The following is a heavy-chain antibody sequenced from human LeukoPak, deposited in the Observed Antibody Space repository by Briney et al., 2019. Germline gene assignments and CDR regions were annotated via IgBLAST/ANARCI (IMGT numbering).Heavy chain of an antibody. CDR1: GFTFSSYA. D-gene: IGHD3-22*01. V-gene: IGHV3-23*01. CDR2: ISGSGGST. J-gene: IGHJ4*02. CDR3: AKESPPDYYDSSGYHTDY. Sequence: GGSLRLSCAASGFTFSSYAMSWVRQAPGKGLEWVSAISGSGGSTYYADSVKGRFTISRDNSKKTLYLQMNSLRAEDTAAYYCAKESPPDYYDSSGYHTDYWGQGTLVTVSS.